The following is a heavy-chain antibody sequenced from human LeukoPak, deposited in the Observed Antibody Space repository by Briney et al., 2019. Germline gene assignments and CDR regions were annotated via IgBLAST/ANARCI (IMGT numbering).Heavy chain of an antibody. V-gene: IGHV3-30-3*01. J-gene: IGHJ3*02. Sequence: GGSLRLSCAASGFTFSSYAMHWVRQAPGKGLEWVAVISYDGSNKYYADSVKGRFTISRDNSKNTLYLQMNSLRAEDTAVYYCARDWQQLVLGDAFDIWGQGTMVTVSS. D-gene: IGHD6-13*01. CDR1: GFTFSSYA. CDR3: ARDWQQLVLGDAFDI. CDR2: ISYDGSNK.